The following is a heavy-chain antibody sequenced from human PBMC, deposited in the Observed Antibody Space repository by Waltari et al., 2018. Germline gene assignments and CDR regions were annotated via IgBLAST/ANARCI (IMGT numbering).Heavy chain of an antibody. CDR3: ARGPSIAAAGTLH. D-gene: IGHD6-13*01. CDR1: GFTFSSYW. CDR2: INSDGSST. Sequence: EVQLVESGGGLVQPGGSLRLSCAASGFTFSSYWLHWVREAPGKGLVWVSRINSDGSSTSYADSVKGRFTISRDNAKNTLYLQMNSLRAEDTAVYYCARGPSIAAAGTLHWGQGTLVTVSS. V-gene: IGHV3-74*01. J-gene: IGHJ4*02.